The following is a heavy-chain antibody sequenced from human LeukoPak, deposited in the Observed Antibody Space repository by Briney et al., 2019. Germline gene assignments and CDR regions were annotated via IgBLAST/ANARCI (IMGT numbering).Heavy chain of an antibody. J-gene: IGHJ3*02. CDR1: GFTFSSYS. Sequence: GGSLRLSCAASGFTFSSYSMNWVRQAPGKGLEWVSYISSSSSTIYYADSVKGRFTISRDNAKNSLYLQMNSLRAEDTAVYYCARVGATKFRAFDIWGQGTMVTVSS. CDR3: ARVGATKFRAFDI. CDR2: ISSSSSTI. D-gene: IGHD1-26*01. V-gene: IGHV3-48*04.